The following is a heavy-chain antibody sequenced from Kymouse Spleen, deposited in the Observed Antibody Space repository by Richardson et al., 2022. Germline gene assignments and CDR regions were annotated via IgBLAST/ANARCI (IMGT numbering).Heavy chain of an antibody. CDR1: GFTFSSYG. CDR3: ARDGYSSGHSGMDV. CDR2: IWYDGSNK. V-gene: IGHV3-33*01. Sequence: QVQLVESGGGVVQPGRSLRLSCAASGFTFSSYGMHWVRQAPGKGLEWVAVIWYDGSNKYYADSVKGRFTISRDNSKNTLYLQMNSLRAEDTAVYYCARDGYSSGHSGMDVWGQGTTVTVSS. D-gene: IGHD6-19*01. J-gene: IGHJ6*02.